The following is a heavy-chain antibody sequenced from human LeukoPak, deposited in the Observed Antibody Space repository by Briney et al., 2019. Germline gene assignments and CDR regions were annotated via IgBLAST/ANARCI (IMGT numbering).Heavy chain of an antibody. CDR2: TYYASKWNN. V-gene: IGHV6-1*01. CDR3: ARQASRRFDP. J-gene: IGHJ5*02. CDR1: GDSVSSNSVA. Sequence: SQTLSLTCAISGDSVSSNSVAWNWFRQSPSRGLEWLGRTYYASKWNNDYAESVQSRIAVNPDTSKNQFSLYLNSVTLEDTAVYYCARQASRRFDPWGQGTLVTVSS.